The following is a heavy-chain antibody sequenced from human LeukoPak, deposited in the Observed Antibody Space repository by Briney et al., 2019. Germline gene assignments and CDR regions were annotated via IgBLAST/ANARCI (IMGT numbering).Heavy chain of an antibody. D-gene: IGHD6-13*01. CDR1: GFTFRNYA. V-gene: IGHV3-33*01. CDR2: IWYDGTNE. CDR3: ARDYLMATGMGGPFDY. J-gene: IGHJ4*02. Sequence: GGSLRLSCAASGFTFRNYALHWVRQAPGKGLEWVALIWYDGTNEDYAVSVKGRFTISRDNSRDTLYLQMNSLRAEDTAVYYCARDYLMATGMGGPFDYWGRGTLVTVSS.